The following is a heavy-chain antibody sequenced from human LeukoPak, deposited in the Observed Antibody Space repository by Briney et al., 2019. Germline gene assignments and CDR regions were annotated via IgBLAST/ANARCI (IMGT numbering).Heavy chain of an antibody. V-gene: IGHV3-30*02. CDR1: GYTFNNYG. CDR2: IRRDGNNE. CDR3: ARDCTLYSNYGCFDY. Sequence: PGGSLRLSCAASGYTFNNYGIHWVRQAPGKGLEWVAFIRRDGNNENYADSVEGRFTISRDNPKNTVYLQMSSLRAEDTAVFYCARDCTLYSNYGCFDYWGQGILVTVSS. D-gene: IGHD4-11*01. J-gene: IGHJ4*02.